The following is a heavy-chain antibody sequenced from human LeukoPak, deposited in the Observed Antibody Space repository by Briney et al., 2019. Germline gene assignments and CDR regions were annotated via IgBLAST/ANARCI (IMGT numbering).Heavy chain of an antibody. J-gene: IGHJ6*02. CDR3: ARAPVIYSSSWSHHYYYGMDV. V-gene: IGHV4-34*01. Sequence: SETLSLTCAVYGGSFSGYYWSWIRQPPGEGLEWIGEINHSGSTNYNPSLKSRVTISVDTSKNQFSLKLSSVTAADTAVYYCARAPVIYSSSWSHHYYYGMDVWGQGTTVTVSS. CDR1: GGSFSGYY. CDR2: INHSGST. D-gene: IGHD6-13*01.